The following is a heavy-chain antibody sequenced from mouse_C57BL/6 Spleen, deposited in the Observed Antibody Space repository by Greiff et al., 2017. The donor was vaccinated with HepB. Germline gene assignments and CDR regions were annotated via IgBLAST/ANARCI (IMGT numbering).Heavy chain of an antibody. J-gene: IGHJ1*03. CDR3: TRYGNYVGWYIDV. D-gene: IGHD2-1*01. V-gene: IGHV1-15*01. CDR1: GYTFTDYE. CDR2: IDPETGGT. Sequence: QVHVKQSGAELVRPGASVTLSCKASGYTFTDYEMHWVKQTPVHGLEWIGAIDPETGGTAYNQKFKGKAILTADTSSSTAYMELRSLTSEDSAVYYGTRYGNYVGWYIDVWGTGTTVTVSS.